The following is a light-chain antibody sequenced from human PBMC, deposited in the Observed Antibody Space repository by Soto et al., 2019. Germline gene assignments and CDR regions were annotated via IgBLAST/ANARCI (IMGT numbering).Light chain of an antibody. CDR3: AAWDDSLNGWV. CDR1: SSDVGGYNY. J-gene: IGLJ3*02. V-gene: IGLV2-8*01. Sequence: QSALTQPPSASGSPGQSVAISCTGTSSDVGGYNYVSWYQQHPGKAPKLMIYEVNKRPSGVPDRFSGSKSGNTASLTVSGLQAEDEADYYCAAWDDSLNGWVFGGGTKVTV. CDR2: EVN.